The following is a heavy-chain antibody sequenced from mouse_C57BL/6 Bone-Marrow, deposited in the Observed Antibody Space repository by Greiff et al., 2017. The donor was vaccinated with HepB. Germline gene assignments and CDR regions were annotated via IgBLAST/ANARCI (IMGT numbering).Heavy chain of an antibody. D-gene: IGHD1-1*01. CDR2: IYPGDGDT. J-gene: IGHJ4*01. CDR1: GYAFSSYW. Sequence: QVQLKESGAELVKPGASVKISCKASGYAFSSYWMNWVKQRPGKGLEWIGQIYPGDGDTNYNGKFKGKATLTADKSSSTAYMQLSSLTSEDSAVYFCARGLLRGIYAMDYWGQGTSVTVSS. V-gene: IGHV1-80*01. CDR3: ARGLLRGIYAMDY.